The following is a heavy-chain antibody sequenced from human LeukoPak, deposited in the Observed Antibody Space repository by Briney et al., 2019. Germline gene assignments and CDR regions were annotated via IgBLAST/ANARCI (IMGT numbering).Heavy chain of an antibody. CDR2: SDPEDGET. V-gene: IGHV1-24*01. D-gene: IGHD3-9*01. CDR3: ATGDFDGPGPFDY. CDR1: GYTLTELS. Sequence: ASVKVSCKVSGYTLTELSMHWVRQAPGKGLEWMGGSDPEDGETIYAQKFQGRVTMTEETSTDTAYMELSSLRSEDTAVYYCATGDFDGPGPFDYWGQGTLVTVSS. J-gene: IGHJ4*02.